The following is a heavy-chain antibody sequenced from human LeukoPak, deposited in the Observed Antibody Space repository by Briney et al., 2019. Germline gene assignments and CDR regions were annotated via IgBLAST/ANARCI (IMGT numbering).Heavy chain of an antibody. J-gene: IGHJ4*02. CDR3: ARGPYGADDY. Sequence: PSETLSLTCAVYGGSFSGYYWSWSRQPPGKGLEWIGEINHSGSTNYNPSLKSRVTISVDTSKNQFSLKLSSVTAADTAVYYCARGPYGADDYWGQGTLVTVSS. CDR2: INHSGST. CDR1: GGSFSGYY. D-gene: IGHD4/OR15-4a*01. V-gene: IGHV4-34*01.